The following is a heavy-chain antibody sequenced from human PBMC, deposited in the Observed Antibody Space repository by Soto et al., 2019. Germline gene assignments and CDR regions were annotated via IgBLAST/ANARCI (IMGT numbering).Heavy chain of an antibody. Sequence: QVQLQESGPGLVKPSETLSLTCTVSGGSFSSGSYYWGWIRQPPGKGLEWIGYIYYSGSTNYNPSLKSRVTISVDTSKNQFSLKLSSVTAADTAVYYCAKGITIFGVTFDPWGQGTLVTVSS. V-gene: IGHV4-61*01. CDR1: GGSFSSGSYY. CDR2: IYYSGST. CDR3: AKGITIFGVTFDP. J-gene: IGHJ5*02. D-gene: IGHD3-3*01.